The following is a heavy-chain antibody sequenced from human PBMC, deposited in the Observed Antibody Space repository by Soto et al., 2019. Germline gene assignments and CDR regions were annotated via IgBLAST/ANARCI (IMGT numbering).Heavy chain of an antibody. CDR1: GGSISSSNW. Sequence: QVQLQESGPGLVKPSGTLSLTCAVSGGSISSSNWWSWVRQPPGKGLEWIGEIYHSGSTNYNPSLTSRVTVSVDKSKNQFSRKLGSVTAADTAVYYCARAGAVMVRGQHDYDYGMDVWGQGTTVTVSS. CDR2: IYHSGST. J-gene: IGHJ6*02. CDR3: ARAGAVMVRGQHDYDYGMDV. D-gene: IGHD3-10*01. V-gene: IGHV4-4*02.